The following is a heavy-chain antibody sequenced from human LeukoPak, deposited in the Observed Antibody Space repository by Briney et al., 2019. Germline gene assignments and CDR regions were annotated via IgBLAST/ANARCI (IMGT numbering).Heavy chain of an antibody. CDR3: ARSLSVGAPYYFDS. CDR1: GYTFTSYG. D-gene: IGHD1-26*01. J-gene: IGHJ4*02. CDR2: ISAYNGNT. V-gene: IGHV1-18*01. Sequence: ASVKVSCKASGYTFTSYGISWVRQAPGQGLQWMGWISAYNGNTKYAQSLQGRGTMTTDTPTSTAYMELRSLRSDDTAVYYYARSLSVGAPYYFDSWGQGTLVTVSS.